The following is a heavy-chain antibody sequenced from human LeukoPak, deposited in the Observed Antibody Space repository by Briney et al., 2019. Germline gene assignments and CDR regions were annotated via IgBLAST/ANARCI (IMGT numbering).Heavy chain of an antibody. J-gene: IGHJ4*02. CDR3: ARDSTSGSSWFFDY. D-gene: IGHD6-13*01. V-gene: IGHV4-4*02. Sequence: PSETLSLTCAVSGGSINGSEWWNWVRPSPGKGLEWIAEIHHSGNAIYNPSLKSRVAISMDKSTNQFSLMLTSVTAADTAVYYCARDSTSGSSWFFDYWGQGTLVTVSS. CDR2: IHHSGNA. CDR1: GGSINGSEW.